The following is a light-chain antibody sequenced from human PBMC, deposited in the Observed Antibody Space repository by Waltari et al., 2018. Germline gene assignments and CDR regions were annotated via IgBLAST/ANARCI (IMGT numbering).Light chain of an antibody. Sequence: QSGLTQPASVSGSPGQPITTPCLATSSDIGAYDYASWYQQHPGKAPKLLIYDVRDRPSGGSHRFSGSKSGNAASLTISGLQAEDEATYYCSSPTTRSTQVFGSGTKVTV. CDR3: SSPTTRSTQV. V-gene: IGLV2-14*01. CDR1: SSDIGAYDY. J-gene: IGLJ1*01. CDR2: DVR.